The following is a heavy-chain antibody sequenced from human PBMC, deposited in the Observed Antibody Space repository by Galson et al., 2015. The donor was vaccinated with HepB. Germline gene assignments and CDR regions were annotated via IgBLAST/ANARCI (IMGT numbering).Heavy chain of an antibody. CDR3: AKSYTAYSSSCPEY. D-gene: IGHD6-13*01. Sequence: SLRLSCAASGFTFSNYGMSWVRQAPGKGLEWVSSISGSGGSTYYADSVKGRFTISRDNSMNTLYLQMNSLRAEDTAVYYCAKSYTAYSSSCPEYWGQGTLVTVSS. CDR2: ISGSGGST. CDR1: GFTFSNYG. J-gene: IGHJ4*02. V-gene: IGHV3-23*01.